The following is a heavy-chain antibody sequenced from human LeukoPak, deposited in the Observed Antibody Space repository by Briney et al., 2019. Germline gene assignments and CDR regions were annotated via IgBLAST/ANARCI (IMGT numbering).Heavy chain of an antibody. CDR3: ARSYYDILTGYYYPLGY. J-gene: IGHJ4*02. D-gene: IGHD3-9*01. V-gene: IGHV1-2*02. Sequence: GASVKVSCKASGYTFTGYYMHWVRQAPGQGLEWMGWINPNSGGTNYAQKFQGRVTMTRDTSISTAYMELSRLRSDDTAVYYCARSYYDILTGYYYPLGYWGQGTLVTVSS. CDR1: GYTFTGYY. CDR2: INPNSGGT.